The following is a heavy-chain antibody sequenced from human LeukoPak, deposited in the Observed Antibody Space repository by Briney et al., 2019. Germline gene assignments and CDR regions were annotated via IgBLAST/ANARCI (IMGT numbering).Heavy chain of an antibody. CDR2: ITETGGRT. CDR1: GFTFNSYA. V-gene: IGHV3-23*01. CDR3: AKEIYYGSGSYWDS. D-gene: IGHD3-10*01. Sequence: GGSLRLSCEASGFTFNSYAMNWVRQAPGKGLESVSSITETGGRTHYAVSVQGRFSISRDNSKRTLYLEMSSLRDEDTAIYYCAKEIYYGSGSYWDSWGQGTLVIVSS. J-gene: IGHJ4*02.